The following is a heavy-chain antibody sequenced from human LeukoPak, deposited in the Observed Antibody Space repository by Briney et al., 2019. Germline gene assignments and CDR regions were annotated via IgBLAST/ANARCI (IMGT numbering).Heavy chain of an antibody. Sequence: KASETLSLTCAVYGGSFSAYFWSWVRQSPEKGLEWIGVVNQSGSTNYNPSLKSRLTISVDTSPNQFSLKLSSVSAADTAVYYCARGRTRWGLSGSRHLQFAFDYWGQGTLVTVSS. CDR1: GGSFSAYF. V-gene: IGHV4-34*01. CDR3: ARGRTRWGLSGSRHLQFAFDY. J-gene: IGHJ4*02. CDR2: VNQSGST. D-gene: IGHD3-10*01.